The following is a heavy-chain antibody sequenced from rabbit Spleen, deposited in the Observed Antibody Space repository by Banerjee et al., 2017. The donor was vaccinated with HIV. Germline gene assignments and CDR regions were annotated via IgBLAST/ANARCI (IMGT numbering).Heavy chain of an antibody. CDR1: GFPFSNKAV. Sequence: QEQLEESGGGLVKPEGSLTLTYKASGFPFSNKAVMCWVRQAPGKGLEWIACINAVTGKAVYASWAKGRFTISKTSSTTVTLQMTSLTAADTATYFCARYILYDYFTLWGPGTLVTVS. CDR2: INAVTGKA. J-gene: IGHJ4*01. D-gene: IGHD8-1*01. V-gene: IGHV1S45*01. CDR3: ARYILYDYFTL.